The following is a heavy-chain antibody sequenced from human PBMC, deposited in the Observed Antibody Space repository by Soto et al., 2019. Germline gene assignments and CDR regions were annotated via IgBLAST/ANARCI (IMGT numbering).Heavy chain of an antibody. Sequence: QVQLVGSGGGVVQPGRSLRLSCAASGFTFSSYAMHWVRQAPGKGLEWVAVISYDGSNKYYADSVKGRFTISRDNSKNTLYLQMNSLRAEDTAVYYCARAHIVVVVAATPYYFDYWGQGTLVTVSS. D-gene: IGHD2-15*01. CDR3: ARAHIVVVVAATPYYFDY. J-gene: IGHJ4*02. V-gene: IGHV3-30-3*01. CDR1: GFTFSSYA. CDR2: ISYDGSNK.